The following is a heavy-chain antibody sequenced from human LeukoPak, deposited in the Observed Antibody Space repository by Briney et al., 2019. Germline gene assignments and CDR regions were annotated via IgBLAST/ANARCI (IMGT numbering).Heavy chain of an antibody. Sequence: PSETLSLTCTVSGGSISSGSYYWSWIRQPAGKGLEWIGRIYTSGSTNYNPSLKSRVTISVDTSKNQFSLKLSSVTAADTAVYYCAREEDSGYAFFDYWGQGTLVTVSS. J-gene: IGHJ4*02. CDR1: GGSISSGSYY. V-gene: IGHV4-61*02. D-gene: IGHD5-12*01. CDR2: IYTSGST. CDR3: AREEDSGYAFFDY.